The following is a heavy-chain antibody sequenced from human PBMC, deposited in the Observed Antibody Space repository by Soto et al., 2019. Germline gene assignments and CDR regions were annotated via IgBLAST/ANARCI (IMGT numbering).Heavy chain of an antibody. CDR3: ARAATNLAPDHLELVGGYYYYCMDV. D-gene: IGHD1-7*01. Sequence: QVQLLQSGGEVKKPGASVKVSCKASGYTFTSYGISWVRQAPGQGLEWRGWISAYNGDTNYPQKLQGRVNMTIKTATNTAYMDLRRHISDDKAVYYCARAATNLAPDHLELVGGYYYYCMDVWGKGTTVTVYS. J-gene: IGHJ6*03. V-gene: IGHV1-18*01. CDR1: GYTFTSYG. CDR2: ISAYNGDT.